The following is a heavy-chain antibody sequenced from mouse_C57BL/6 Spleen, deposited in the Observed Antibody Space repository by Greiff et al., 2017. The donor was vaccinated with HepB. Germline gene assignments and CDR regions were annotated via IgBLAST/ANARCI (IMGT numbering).Heavy chain of an antibody. CDR2: ISSGGDYI. Sequence: EVMLVESGEGLVKPGGSLKLSCAASGFTFSSYAMSWVRQTPEKRLEWVAYISSGGDYIYYADTVKGRFTISRDNARNTLYLQMSSLKSEDTAMYYCTRVARSYYFDYWGQGTTLTVSS. V-gene: IGHV5-9-1*02. J-gene: IGHJ2*01. D-gene: IGHD1-1*01. CDR1: GFTFSSYA. CDR3: TRVARSYYFDY.